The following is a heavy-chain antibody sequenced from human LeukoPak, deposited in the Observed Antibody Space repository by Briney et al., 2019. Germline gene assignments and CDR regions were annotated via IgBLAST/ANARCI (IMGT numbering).Heavy chain of an antibody. V-gene: IGHV1-24*01. D-gene: IGHD3-10*01. CDR2: FDPEDGKT. CDR1: GYTLTELP. Sequence: ASVKVSCKASGYTLTELPIHWVRQAPGKGLEWMGGFDPEDGKTIYTQKFQGRLTMTKDTSTDTAYMDLSSLTSEDTAVYYCGRGFSIDYWGQGTLVTVSS. J-gene: IGHJ4*02. CDR3: GRGFSIDY.